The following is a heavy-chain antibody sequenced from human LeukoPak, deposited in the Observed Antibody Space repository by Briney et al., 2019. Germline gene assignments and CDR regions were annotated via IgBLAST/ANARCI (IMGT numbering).Heavy chain of an antibody. Sequence: PGGSLRLSCAASGFTFSSYGMHWVRQAPGKGLEWVAVISYDGSNKYYADSVKGRFTISRDNSKNTLYLQMNSLRAEDTALYHCAREYYGSGSYYSYYYYYYMDVWGKGTTVTISS. V-gene: IGHV3-30*03. D-gene: IGHD3-10*01. CDR1: GFTFSSYG. CDR3: AREYYGSGSYYSYYYYYYMDV. J-gene: IGHJ6*03. CDR2: ISYDGSNK.